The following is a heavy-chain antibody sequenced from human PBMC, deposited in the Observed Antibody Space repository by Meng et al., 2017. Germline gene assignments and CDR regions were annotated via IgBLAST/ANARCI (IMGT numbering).Heavy chain of an antibody. CDR3: ARGVVYAISYFDY. CDR1: GDSVSSNSAA. Sequence: QLQQPGPGLVDPPHTPPLTCSSSGDSVSSNSAAWNWIRQSPSRGLEWLGRTYYRSKWYNDYAVSVKSRITINPDTSKNQFSLQLNSVTPEDTAVYYCARGVVYAISYFDYWGQGTLVTVSS. V-gene: IGHV6-1*01. CDR2: TYYRSKWYN. J-gene: IGHJ4*02. D-gene: IGHD2-8*02.